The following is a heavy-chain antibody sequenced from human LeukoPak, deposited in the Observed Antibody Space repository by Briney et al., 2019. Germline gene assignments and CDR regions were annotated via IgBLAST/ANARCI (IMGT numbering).Heavy chain of an antibody. CDR2: ISSSGSTI. J-gene: IGHJ5*02. CDR1: GFTFSDYY. CDR3: ARATPYYYGSGPEGWFDP. V-gene: IGHV3-11*01. Sequence: GGSLRLSCAASGFTFSDYYMSWIRQAPGKGLEWVSYISSSGSTIYYADSVKGRFTISRDNAKNSLYLQMNSLRAEDTAVYYCARATPYYYGSGPEGWFDPWGQGTLVTVSS. D-gene: IGHD3-10*01.